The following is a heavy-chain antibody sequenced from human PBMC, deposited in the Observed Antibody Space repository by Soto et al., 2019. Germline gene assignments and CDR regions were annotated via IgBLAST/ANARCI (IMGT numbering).Heavy chain of an antibody. CDR1: GFTFSSYA. CDR2: ISYDGSNK. Sequence: PGGSLRLSCAASGFTFSSYAMHWVRQAPGKGLEWVAVISYDGSNKYYADSVKGRFTISRDNSKNTLYLQMNSLRAEDTAVYYCARDPSSSSWYPVYYYYYGMDVWGQGTTVTVSS. V-gene: IGHV3-30-3*01. CDR3: ARDPSSSSWYPVYYYYYGMDV. J-gene: IGHJ6*02. D-gene: IGHD6-13*01.